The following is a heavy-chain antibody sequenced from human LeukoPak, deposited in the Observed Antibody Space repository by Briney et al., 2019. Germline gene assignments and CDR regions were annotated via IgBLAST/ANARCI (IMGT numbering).Heavy chain of an antibody. Sequence: SEALSLTCTVSGGSISSYYWSWIRQPAGKGLEWIGRIYTSGSTNYNPSLKSRVTISVDTSKNQFSLKLSSVTAADTAVYYCARWAPYYYDSSGITGFDPWGQGTLVTVSS. V-gene: IGHV4-4*07. D-gene: IGHD3-22*01. CDR3: ARWAPYYYDSSGITGFDP. CDR2: IYTSGST. CDR1: GGSISSYY. J-gene: IGHJ5*02.